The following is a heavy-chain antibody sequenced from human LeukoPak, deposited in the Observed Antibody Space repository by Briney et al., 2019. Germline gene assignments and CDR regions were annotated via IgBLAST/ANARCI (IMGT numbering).Heavy chain of an antibody. Sequence: GGSLRLSCAASGFTFSSYSMNWVRQAPGKGLEWVSSISSSSYIYYADSVKGRFTISRDNAKNTVYLQMNSLRAEDTAVYYCARGGYGHNMDVWGGGTTVTVSS. CDR3: ARGGYGHNMDV. J-gene: IGHJ6*03. D-gene: IGHD3-10*01. CDR2: ISSSSYI. CDR1: GFTFSSYS. V-gene: IGHV3-21*01.